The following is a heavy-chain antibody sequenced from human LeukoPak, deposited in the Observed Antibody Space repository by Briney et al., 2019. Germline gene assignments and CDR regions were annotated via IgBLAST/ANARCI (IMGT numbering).Heavy chain of an antibody. V-gene: IGHV3-74*01. CDR2: ISDDGSYT. Sequence: GGSLRLSCAASGFSFSSHWVHWVRQAPGKGLVWVSRISDDGSYTSNVDSVKGRFTISRDNVNNMLYLHMNSLRAEDTAVYYCAKDGGYSYGLLPLDYWGQGTLVTVSS. J-gene: IGHJ4*02. CDR3: AKDGGYSYGLLPLDY. D-gene: IGHD5-18*01. CDR1: GFSFSSHW.